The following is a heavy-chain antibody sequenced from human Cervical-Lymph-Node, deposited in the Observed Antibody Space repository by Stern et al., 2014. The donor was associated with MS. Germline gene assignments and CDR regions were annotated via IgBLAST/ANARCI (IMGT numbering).Heavy chain of an antibody. D-gene: IGHD2-15*01. Sequence: EVQLVQSGGGLVKPGGSLRLSCAASGFTISGYNMNWVRQAPGKGLEWVSSISSSSNFIYYANSVKGRFTISRDNAKNSLYLQMNSLRAEDTAVYYCARGDCSGRSCLTSYYGMDVWGQGTTVTVSS. CDR1: GFTISGYN. CDR2: ISSSSNFI. CDR3: ARGDCSGRSCLTSYYGMDV. V-gene: IGHV3-21*01. J-gene: IGHJ6*02.